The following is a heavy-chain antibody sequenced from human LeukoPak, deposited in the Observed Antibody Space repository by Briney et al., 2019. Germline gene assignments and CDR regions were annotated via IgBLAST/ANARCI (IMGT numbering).Heavy chain of an antibody. J-gene: IGHJ3*02. Sequence: KPLETLSLTCTVSGGSISSSSYYWGWIRQPPGKGLEWIGSIYYSGSTYYNPSLKSRVTISADTSKNQFSLKLSSVTAADTAVYYCARLFSRQQLDAFDIWGQGTMVTVSS. V-gene: IGHV4-39*07. CDR3: ARLFSRQQLDAFDI. CDR2: IYYSGST. D-gene: IGHD6-13*01. CDR1: GGSISSSSYY.